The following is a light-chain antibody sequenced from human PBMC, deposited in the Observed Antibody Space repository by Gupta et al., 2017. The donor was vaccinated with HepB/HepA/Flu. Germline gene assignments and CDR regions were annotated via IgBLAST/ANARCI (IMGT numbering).Light chain of an antibody. V-gene: IGLV1-44*01. CDR2: SNS. J-gene: IGLJ3*02. CDR1: SSNIGSNP. CDR3: ASGDDSLNGEV. Sequence: QSVLTQPPSASGTPGQGVTISCSGSSSNIGSNPVYWYQQLPGTAPKLLIFSNSQRPSGVPGRFSGSKSDTSASLAISGLQAEDEADFYCASGDDSLNGEVFGEGTKLTVL.